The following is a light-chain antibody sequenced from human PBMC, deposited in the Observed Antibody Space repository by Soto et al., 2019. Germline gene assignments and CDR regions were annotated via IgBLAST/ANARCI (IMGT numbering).Light chain of an antibody. CDR2: GNT. V-gene: IGLV1-40*01. J-gene: IGLJ1*01. CDR3: QSYDNTLKGCV. Sequence: QSVLTQPSSVSGAPGQRVIISCTGGSSNIGADYEVHWYQQLPGTAPKLLIYGNTNRPSGVPDRFSGSKSGSSASLAITGLQAEDEAEYYCQSYDNTLKGCVFGTGTKVTVL. CDR1: SSNIGADYE.